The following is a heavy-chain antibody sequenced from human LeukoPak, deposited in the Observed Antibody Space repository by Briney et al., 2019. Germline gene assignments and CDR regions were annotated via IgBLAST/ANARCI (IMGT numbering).Heavy chain of an antibody. D-gene: IGHD3-10*01. Sequence: SETLSLTCTVSGGSISSYYWNWIRQPPGKGLEWIGYIYYSGSTNYNPSLKSRVTISVDTSKNQFSLKLSSVTAADTAVYYCARDLGGHNYGPFDSWGQGTLVTVSS. CDR3: ARDLGGHNYGPFDS. J-gene: IGHJ4*02. V-gene: IGHV4-59*01. CDR1: GGSISSYY. CDR2: IYYSGST.